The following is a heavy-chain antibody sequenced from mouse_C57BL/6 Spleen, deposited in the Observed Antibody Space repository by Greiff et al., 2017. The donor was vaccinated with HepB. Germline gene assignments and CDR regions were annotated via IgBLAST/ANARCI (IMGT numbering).Heavy chain of an antibody. CDR2: IDPEDGDT. V-gene: IGHV14-1*01. D-gene: IGHD2-5*01. J-gene: IGHJ3*01. CDR1: GFNIKDYY. Sequence: VQLKQSGAELVRPGASVKLSCTASGFNIKDYYMHWVKQRPEQGLEWIGRIDPEDGDTEYAPKFQGKATMTADTSSNTAYLQLSSLTSEDTAVYYCTAYYSNPAWFAYWGQGTLVTVSA. CDR3: TAYYSNPAWFAY.